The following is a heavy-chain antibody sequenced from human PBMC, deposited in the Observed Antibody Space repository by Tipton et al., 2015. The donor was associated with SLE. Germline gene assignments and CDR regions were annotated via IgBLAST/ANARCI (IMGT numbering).Heavy chain of an antibody. D-gene: IGHD2-21*01. CDR1: GGSISSSSYY. CDR2: IYYSGST. CDR3: ARDRPYSYCGGDCTNAFDI. J-gene: IGHJ3*02. V-gene: IGHV4-39*07. Sequence: LRLSCTVSGGSISSSSYYWGWIRQPPGKGLEWIGSIYYSGSTHYNPSLKSRVTISVDTSKNQFSLKLSSVTAADTAVYYCARDRPYSYCGGDCTNAFDIWGQGTMVTVSS.